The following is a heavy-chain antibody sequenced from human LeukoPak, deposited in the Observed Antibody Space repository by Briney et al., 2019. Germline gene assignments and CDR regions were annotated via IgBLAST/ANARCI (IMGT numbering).Heavy chain of an antibody. CDR2: IYTSGST. Sequence: PSETLSLTCTVSGGSISSYYWSWIRQPAGKGLEWIGRIYTSGSTNYNPSLKSRVTISVDKSKNQFSLKLSSVTAADTAVYYCARDGGVAGISPQCYFDYWGQGTLVTVSS. V-gene: IGHV4-4*07. J-gene: IGHJ4*02. D-gene: IGHD6-19*01. CDR1: GGSISSYY. CDR3: ARDGGVAGISPQCYFDY.